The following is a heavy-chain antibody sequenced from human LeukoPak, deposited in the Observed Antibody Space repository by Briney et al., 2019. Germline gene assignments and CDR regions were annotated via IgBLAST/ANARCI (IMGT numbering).Heavy chain of an antibody. V-gene: IGHV1-8*01. CDR2: MNPNNDNA. CDR1: GYTFKNYD. CDR3: ARAAAGGDDPFDV. D-gene: IGHD6-25*01. J-gene: IGHJ3*01. Sequence: ASVKVSCKASGYTFKNYDINWVRQAPGQGLEWMAWMNPNNDNAGSAQKFQGRVTMTRDTSINTAYMELSSLRSDDTGVYYCARAAAGGDDPFDVWGQGSLTIVSS.